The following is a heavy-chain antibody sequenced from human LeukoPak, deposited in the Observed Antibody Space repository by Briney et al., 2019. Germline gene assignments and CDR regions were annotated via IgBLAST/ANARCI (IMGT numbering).Heavy chain of an antibody. Sequence: PSETLSLTCAVSGYSISSGYYWGWIRQPPGKGLEWIGSIYHSGSTYYNPSLKSRVTISIDTSRNHFSLKLTSVIAADTAMYYCVSNSSSSPWFDPWGQGTLVTVSS. D-gene: IGHD6-6*01. CDR3: VSNSSSSPWFDP. CDR2: IYHSGST. V-gene: IGHV4-38-2*01. J-gene: IGHJ5*02. CDR1: GYSISSGYY.